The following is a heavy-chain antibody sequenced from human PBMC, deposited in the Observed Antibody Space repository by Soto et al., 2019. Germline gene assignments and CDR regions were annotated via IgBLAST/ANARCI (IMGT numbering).Heavy chain of an antibody. CDR3: ARGHIVVVPAAQTNYYYGMDV. CDR1: GATFSRSA. Sequence: ASVKVSCKASGATFSRSAISWVRQAPGQGLAWMGGIIPIFGTANYAQKFQGRVTITADKSTSTAYMELSSLRSEDTAVYYCARGHIVVVPAAQTNYYYGMDVWGQGTTVTVSS. J-gene: IGHJ6*02. D-gene: IGHD2-2*01. CDR2: IIPIFGTA. V-gene: IGHV1-69*06.